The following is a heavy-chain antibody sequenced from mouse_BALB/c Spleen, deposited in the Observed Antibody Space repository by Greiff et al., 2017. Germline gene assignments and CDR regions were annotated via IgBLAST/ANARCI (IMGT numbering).Heavy chain of an antibody. V-gene: IGHV5-9-4*01. CDR3: ARDGLYYGYDMDY. CDR1: GFTFSSYA. D-gene: IGHD2-2*01. J-gene: IGHJ4*01. CDR2: ISSGGSYT. Sequence: DVKLVESGGGLVKPGGSLKLSCAASGFTFSSYAMSWVRQSPEKRLEWVAEISSGGSYTYYPDTVTGRFTISRDNARNTLYLEMSSLRSEDTAMYYCARDGLYYGYDMDYWGQGTSVTVSS.